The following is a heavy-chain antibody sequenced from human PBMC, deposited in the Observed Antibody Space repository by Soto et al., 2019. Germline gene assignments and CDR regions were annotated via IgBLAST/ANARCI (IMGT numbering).Heavy chain of an antibody. CDR2: MNQDGSEK. CDR3: ARDNRGTFDY. CDR1: GFTFSNSW. Sequence: EVQLVEFGGGLVQPGGSLRLSCAASGFTFSNSWMTWVRQAPGKGLEWVANMNQDGSEKYYEDSVKGRFTISRDNAKNSLSLQMNSLRAEDTAVYFCARDNRGTFDYWGQGALVTVSS. V-gene: IGHV3-7*03. D-gene: IGHD7-27*01. J-gene: IGHJ4*02.